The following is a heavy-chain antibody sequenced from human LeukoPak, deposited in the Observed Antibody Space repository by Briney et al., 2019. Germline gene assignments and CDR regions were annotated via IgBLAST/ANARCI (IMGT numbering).Heavy chain of an antibody. J-gene: IGHJ5*02. D-gene: IGHD6-19*01. V-gene: IGHV4-59*01. CDR1: GVSISSYY. Sequence: SETLSLTCTVSGVSISSYYWSWIRQPPGKGLEWIGYIYYSGSTNYNPSLKSRVTISVDTSKNQFSLKLSSVTAADTAVYYCARERIAVAGTEMHWFDPWGQGTLVTVSS. CDR2: IYYSGST. CDR3: ARERIAVAGTEMHWFDP.